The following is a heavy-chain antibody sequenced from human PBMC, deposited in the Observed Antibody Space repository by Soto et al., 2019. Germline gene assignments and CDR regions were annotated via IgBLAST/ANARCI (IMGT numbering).Heavy chain of an antibody. CDR2: INPSGGST. Sequence: GASVKVSCKASGYTFTSYYMHWVRQAPGQGLEWMGIINPSGGSTSYAQKFQGRVTITRDTSASTAYMELSSLRSEDTAVYYCARDSVAFTYYDFWSGSNWFDPWGQGTLVTVSS. V-gene: IGHV1-46*01. J-gene: IGHJ5*02. D-gene: IGHD3-3*01. CDR1: GYTFTSYY. CDR3: ARDSVAFTYYDFWSGSNWFDP.